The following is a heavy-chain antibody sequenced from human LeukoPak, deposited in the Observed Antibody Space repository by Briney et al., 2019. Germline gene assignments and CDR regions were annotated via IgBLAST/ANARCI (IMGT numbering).Heavy chain of an antibody. CDR3: ARAVPSTYYYDSSGYPDY. CDR1: GFTVSSNY. Sequence: GGSLRLSCAASGFTVSSNYMSWVRQAPGKGLEWVSSISSSSSYIYYADSVKGRFTISRDNAKNSLYLQMNSLRAEDTAVYYCARAVPSTYYYDSSGYPDYWGQGTLVTVSS. D-gene: IGHD3-22*01. V-gene: IGHV3-21*01. CDR2: ISSSSSYI. J-gene: IGHJ4*02.